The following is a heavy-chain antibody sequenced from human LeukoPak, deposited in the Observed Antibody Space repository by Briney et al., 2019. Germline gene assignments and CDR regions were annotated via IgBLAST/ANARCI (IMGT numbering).Heavy chain of an antibody. D-gene: IGHD1-26*01. V-gene: IGHV4-4*07. CDR2: IYTSGST. CDR3: ARDSTVGAFLTRLSDAFDI. Sequence: PSETLSLTCTVSGGSISSYYWSWIRQPAGKGLEWIGRIYTSGSTNYNPSLKSRVTMSVDTSKNQFSLKLSSVTAADTAVYYCARDSTVGAFLTRLSDAFDIWGQGTMVTVSS. J-gene: IGHJ3*02. CDR1: GGSISSYY.